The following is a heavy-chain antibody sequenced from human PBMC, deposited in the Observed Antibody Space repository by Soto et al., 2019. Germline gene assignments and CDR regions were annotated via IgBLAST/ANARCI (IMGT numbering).Heavy chain of an antibody. J-gene: IGHJ4*02. CDR1: GFSFTNYE. Sequence: GGSLRLSCAVSGFSFTNYELNWVRQAPGKGLEWIAYIGLSGDTIYYADSVKGRFTISRDHAKNSLELQMNSLRADDTALYYCARESFSASPNFFDYWGRGTQVTVSS. D-gene: IGHD3-16*01. V-gene: IGHV3-48*03. CDR3: ARESFSASPNFFDY. CDR2: IGLSGDTI.